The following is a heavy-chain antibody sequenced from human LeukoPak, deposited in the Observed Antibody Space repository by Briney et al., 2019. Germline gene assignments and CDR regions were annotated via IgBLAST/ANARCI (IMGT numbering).Heavy chain of an antibody. J-gene: IGHJ5*02. Sequence: PSETLSLTCTVSGGSISSYYWSWIQQRPGKGLEWVGYIYYSGSTNYNPSLKSRVTISVDTSKNQFSLKLSSVTAADTAVYYCARRGEVAGYTDWFDPWGQGTLVTVSS. CDR1: GGSISSYY. D-gene: IGHD6-19*01. CDR3: ARRGEVAGYTDWFDP. V-gene: IGHV4-59*08. CDR2: IYYSGST.